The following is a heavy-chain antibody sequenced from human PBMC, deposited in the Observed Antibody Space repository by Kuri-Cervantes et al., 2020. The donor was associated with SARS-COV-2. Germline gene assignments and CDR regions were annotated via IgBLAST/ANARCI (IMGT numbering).Heavy chain of an antibody. J-gene: IGHJ4*02. D-gene: IGHD3-22*01. CDR3: AKDFTNYYYDSSGIDY. V-gene: IGHV3-30*18. Sequence: GGSLRLSCAASGFTVSSYAMHWVRQAPGKGLEWVALISYDGSNKYYADSVKGRFTISRDNSKNTLYLQMDSLRPDDTAVYYCAKDFTNYYYDSSGIDYWGQGTLVTVSS. CDR2: ISYDGSNK. CDR1: GFTVSSYA.